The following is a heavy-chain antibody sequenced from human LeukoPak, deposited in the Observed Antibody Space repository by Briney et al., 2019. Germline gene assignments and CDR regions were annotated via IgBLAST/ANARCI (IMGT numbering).Heavy chain of an antibody. CDR3: ARTDSSPNWFDP. CDR1: GGTFSSYA. J-gene: IGHJ5*02. D-gene: IGHD6-13*01. V-gene: IGHV1-69*05. Sequence: SVNVSCKASGGTFSSYAISWVRQAPGQGLEWMGGIIPIFGAANYAQKFQGRVTITTDESTSTAYMELSSLRSEDTAVYYCARTDSSPNWFDPWGQGTLVTVSS. CDR2: IIPIFGAA.